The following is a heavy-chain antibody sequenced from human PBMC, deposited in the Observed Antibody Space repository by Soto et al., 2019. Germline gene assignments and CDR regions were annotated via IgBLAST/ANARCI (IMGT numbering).Heavy chain of an antibody. CDR1: GYTFTAFY. V-gene: IGHV1-2*02. CDR3: TTLRLDP. J-gene: IGHJ5*02. Sequence: ASVKVSCKASGYTFTAFYMNWVRQAPGQGLEWMGWVNPNTGVTKYAQKFQGRVTMTKDTSINTAYMELSGLTSDDTAVYYCTTLRLDPWGQGTLVTVS. D-gene: IGHD3-9*01. CDR2: VNPNTGVT.